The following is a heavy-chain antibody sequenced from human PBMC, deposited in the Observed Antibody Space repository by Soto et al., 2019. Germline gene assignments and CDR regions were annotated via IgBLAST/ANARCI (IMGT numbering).Heavy chain of an antibody. V-gene: IGHV1-18*01. CDR3: ARPSGSYGDYAWSLKY. CDR2: ISAYNGNT. CDR1: GYTFTGYS. Sequence: QVQLVQSGAEVKKPGASVKVSCKASGYTFTGYSVGWVRQAPGQGLEWMGWISAYNGNTNYAQKFQDRLIMTTDASTSTAYMELRSLRSDDTAVYYCARPSGSYGDYAWSLKYWGQGTLVTVSS. J-gene: IGHJ4*02. D-gene: IGHD4-17*01.